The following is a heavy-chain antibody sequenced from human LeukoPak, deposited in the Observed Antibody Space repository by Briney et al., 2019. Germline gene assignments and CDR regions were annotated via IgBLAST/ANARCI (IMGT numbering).Heavy chain of an antibody. J-gene: IGHJ5*02. CDR2: IYYSGST. D-gene: IGHD6-19*01. CDR1: GGSISSSSYY. CDR3: ARRLRQWLEAENWFDP. V-gene: IGHV4-39*01. Sequence: KPSETLSLTCTVSGGSISSSSYYWGWIRQPPGKGLEWIGSIYYSGSTYYNPSLKSRVTISVDTSKNQFSLKLSSVTAADTAVYYCARRLRQWLEAENWFDPWGQGTLVTVSS.